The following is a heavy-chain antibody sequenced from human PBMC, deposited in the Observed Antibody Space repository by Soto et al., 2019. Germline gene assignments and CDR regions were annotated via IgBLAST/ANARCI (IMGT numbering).Heavy chain of an antibody. CDR2: ISYDGSNK. CDR3: AKDRVVGATICFDY. V-gene: IGHV3-30*18. CDR1: GFTFSSYG. D-gene: IGHD1-26*01. Sequence: QVQLVESGGGVVQPGRSLRLSCAASGFTFSSYGMHWVRQAPGKGLEWVAVISYDGSNKYYADSVKGRFTISRDNSKNTRYLQMNSLRAEDTAVYYCAKDRVVGATICFDYWGQGTLVTVSS. J-gene: IGHJ4*02.